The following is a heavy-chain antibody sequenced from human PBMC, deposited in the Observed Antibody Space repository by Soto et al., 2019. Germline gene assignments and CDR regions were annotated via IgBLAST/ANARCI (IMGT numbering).Heavy chain of an antibody. V-gene: IGHV3-23*01. J-gene: IGHJ1*01. Sequence: GGSLRLSCAVSGFTFSNFAMSWVRQARGKGQEKVTAISGRGDKTYYADSVKGRFTISRDNSKDTLYLQISSLRVEDTGIYYCARDFTGSGKYFQHWGQGTLVTVSS. CDR3: ARDFTGSGKYFQH. CDR2: ISGRGDKT. D-gene: IGHD3-9*01. CDR1: GFTFSNFA.